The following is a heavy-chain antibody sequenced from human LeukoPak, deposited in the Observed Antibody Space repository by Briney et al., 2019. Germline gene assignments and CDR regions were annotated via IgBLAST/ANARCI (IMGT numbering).Heavy chain of an antibody. CDR3: ARSPRSEYFYGSGSLLYGMDV. V-gene: IGHV4-39*01. Sequence: SETLSLTCTVSDGSISSSSYYWGWIRQPPGKGLEWIGSISYSGSTYYNSSLKSRVTISVDTSKNQFSLKLSSVTAADTAVYYCARSPRSEYFYGSGSLLYGMDVWGQGTTVTVSS. J-gene: IGHJ6*02. CDR2: ISYSGST. D-gene: IGHD3-10*01. CDR1: DGSISSSSYY.